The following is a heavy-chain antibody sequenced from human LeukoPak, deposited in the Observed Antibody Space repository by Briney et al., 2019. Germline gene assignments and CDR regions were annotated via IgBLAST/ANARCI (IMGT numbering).Heavy chain of an antibody. V-gene: IGHV4-39*01. Sequence: SETLSLTCTVSGGSISSSSYYWSWIRQPPGKGLEWIGEINHSGSTNYNPSLKSRVTISVDTSKNQSSLKLSSVTAADTAVYYCARHVRNPAYCGGDCYSDYYYYMDVWGKGTTVTISS. CDR1: GGSISSSSYY. CDR2: INHSGST. J-gene: IGHJ6*03. D-gene: IGHD2-21*02. CDR3: ARHVRNPAYCGGDCYSDYYYYMDV.